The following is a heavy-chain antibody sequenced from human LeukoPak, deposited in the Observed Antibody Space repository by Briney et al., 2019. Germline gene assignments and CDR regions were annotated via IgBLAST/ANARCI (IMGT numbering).Heavy chain of an antibody. Sequence: GGSLRLSCAASGFTFSSYSMNWVRQAPGKGLEWVSSISSSSSYIYYADSVKGRFTISRDNAKNSLYLQMNSLRAEDTAVYYCARDLTMMTTVTRGLGSWGQGTLVTVSS. CDR1: GFTFSSYS. J-gene: IGHJ5*02. CDR3: ARDLTMMTTVTRGLGS. V-gene: IGHV3-21*01. D-gene: IGHD4-17*01. CDR2: ISSSSSYI.